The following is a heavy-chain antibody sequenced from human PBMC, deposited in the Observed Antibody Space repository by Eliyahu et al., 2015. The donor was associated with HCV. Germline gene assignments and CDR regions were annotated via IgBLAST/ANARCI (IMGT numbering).Heavy chain of an antibody. V-gene: IGHV3-23*01. CDR2: IRASGAGT. CDR1: GXTFNXXA. CDR3: GRDPNGDYVGAFDM. J-gene: IGHJ3*02. Sequence: EVQLLESGGGLVQPGGSXRLSCAASGXTFNXXAMVWVRQIPGKGLXGGSAIRASGAGTDYADSVKGRFTISRDNSKNTLYLQMSSLRAEDTATYYCGRDPNGDYVGAFDMWGQGTMVTVSS. D-gene: IGHD4-17*01.